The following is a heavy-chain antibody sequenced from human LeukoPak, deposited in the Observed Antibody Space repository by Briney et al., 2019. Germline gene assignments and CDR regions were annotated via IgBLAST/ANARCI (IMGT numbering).Heavy chain of an antibody. CDR1: GASISSYF. V-gene: IGHV4-4*07. J-gene: IGHJ6*02. Sequence: PSETLSLTCTVSGASISSYFWSWIRQPAGKGLEWIGRIYTSGSTDYNPSLKSRVTMSVDTSKNQFSLKLNSVTAADTAVYYCARHTYSYYGMDVWGQGTTVTVSS. CDR2: IYTSGST. CDR3: ARHTYSYYGMDV.